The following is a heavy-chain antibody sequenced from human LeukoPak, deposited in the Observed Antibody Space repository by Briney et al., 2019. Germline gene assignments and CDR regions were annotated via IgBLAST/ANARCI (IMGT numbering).Heavy chain of an antibody. J-gene: IGHJ4*02. CDR1: DGSISSATYY. CDR3: ARGLNILTGYYGLDY. V-gene: IGHV4-39*07. D-gene: IGHD3-9*01. Sequence: SETLSLTCTVSDGSISSATYYWGWIRQPPNKGLDWIGSFFYTGSTYYSPSLKSRVTISVDTSNNQFSLNLNSVTAADTAVYYCARGLNILTGYYGLDYWGQGTLATVSS. CDR2: FFYTGST.